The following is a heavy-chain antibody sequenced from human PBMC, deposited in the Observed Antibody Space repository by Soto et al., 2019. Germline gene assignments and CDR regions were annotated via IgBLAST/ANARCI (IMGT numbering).Heavy chain of an antibody. D-gene: IGHD5-12*01. V-gene: IGHV1-69*13. CDR2: IIPIFWKA. CDR1: RGTFSSYA. J-gene: IGHJ6*04. CDR3: ARGNSRYDSFVDPWAPSYYGMDV. Sequence: AVKVSCKASRGTFSSYAIRWVRQTPGQGREWMGGIIPIFWKANYAQNFQGRVMITADESTSTAYMEPSSLSSQDTVVYYCARGNSRYDSFVDPWAPSYYGMDVWGEGTAVTSPQ.